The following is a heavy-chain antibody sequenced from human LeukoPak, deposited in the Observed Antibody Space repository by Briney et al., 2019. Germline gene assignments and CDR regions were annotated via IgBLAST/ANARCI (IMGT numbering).Heavy chain of an antibody. D-gene: IGHD2-15*01. V-gene: IGHV3-15*07. CDR1: GLTLSNVW. J-gene: IGHJ4*02. CDR2: IRSRGDGGTT. Sequence: GGSLRLSCAVSGLTLSNVWMNWVRQAPGKGLEWVGRIRSRGDGGTTDFAAPVKGRFAISRDDSKNTLYLQMNSLTSEDTAVYYCSQGSAQYFDYWGQGTLVTVSS. CDR3: SQGSAQYFDY.